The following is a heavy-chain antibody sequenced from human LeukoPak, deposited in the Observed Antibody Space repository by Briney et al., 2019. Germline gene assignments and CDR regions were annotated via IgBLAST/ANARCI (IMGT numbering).Heavy chain of an antibody. Sequence: ASVKVSCKASGYTFNSFTINWVRQAPGQGLEWMGWINTNTGNPTYAQGFTGRFVFSLDTSVNTAYLQISSIKAEDTAVYYCARVRRYGGITWEFDPWGQGTLVTVSS. D-gene: IGHD3-16*01. CDR2: INTNTGNP. V-gene: IGHV7-4-1*02. CDR1: GYTFNSFT. CDR3: ARVRRYGGITWEFDP. J-gene: IGHJ5*02.